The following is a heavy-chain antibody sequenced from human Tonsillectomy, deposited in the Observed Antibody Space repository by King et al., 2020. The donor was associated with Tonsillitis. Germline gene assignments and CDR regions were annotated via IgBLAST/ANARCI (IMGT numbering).Heavy chain of an antibody. Sequence: QLQESGPGLVKPSETLSLTCTVSGGSISSYYWNWIRQPPGKGLEWLGYIYYSGSTNYNPSLKSRLAISVDTFKNQFSRKLTSLTAADTAVYYCARVGRGSGWAWGQGTLVTVSS. J-gene: IGHJ5*02. CDR3: ARVGRGSGWA. CDR1: GGSISSYY. V-gene: IGHV4-59*01. CDR2: IYYSGST. D-gene: IGHD6-19*01.